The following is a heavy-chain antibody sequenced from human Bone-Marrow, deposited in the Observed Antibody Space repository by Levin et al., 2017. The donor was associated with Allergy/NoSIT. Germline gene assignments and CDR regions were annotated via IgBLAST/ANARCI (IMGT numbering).Heavy chain of an antibody. Sequence: SLKISCAATGFKFDDYGMHWVRQTPGKGLEWVSGISRNSYSIGYADSVKGRFTISRDNAKNSLYLQMDSLRPDDTAFYYCAKPIKGDYVPYFDFWGHGTLVTVSS. CDR3: AKPIKGDYVPYFDF. V-gene: IGHV3-9*01. D-gene: IGHD4-17*01. J-gene: IGHJ4*01. CDR2: ISRNSYSI. CDR1: GFKFDDYG.